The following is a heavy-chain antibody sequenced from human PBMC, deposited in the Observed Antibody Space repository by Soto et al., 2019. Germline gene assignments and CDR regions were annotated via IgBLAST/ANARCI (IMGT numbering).Heavy chain of an antibody. D-gene: IGHD3-16*01. Sequence: ASVKVSCKASGYTFTSYAMHWVRQAPGQRLEWMGWINAGNGNTKYSQKFQGRVTITRDTSASTAYMELRSLTSDDTAVYYCARDRVAGIWGDAFDIWGQGTMVTVSS. J-gene: IGHJ3*02. CDR2: INAGNGNT. CDR3: ARDRVAGIWGDAFDI. V-gene: IGHV1-3*01. CDR1: GYTFTSYA.